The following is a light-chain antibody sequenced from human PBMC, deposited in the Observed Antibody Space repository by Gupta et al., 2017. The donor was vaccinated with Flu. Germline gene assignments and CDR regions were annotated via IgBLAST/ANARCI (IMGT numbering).Light chain of an antibody. CDR2: GAS. CDR1: QSVSSSY. V-gene: IGKV3-20*01. Sequence: IVLTQSPGTLSLSAGERATLSCRASQSVSSSYLAWYQQKPGQAPRLLIYGASSRATGIPDRFSGRVSGTDFTLTISRREPEDFALYYCQQYGSSPYTFGQGTKLEIK. J-gene: IGKJ2*01. CDR3: QQYGSSPYT.